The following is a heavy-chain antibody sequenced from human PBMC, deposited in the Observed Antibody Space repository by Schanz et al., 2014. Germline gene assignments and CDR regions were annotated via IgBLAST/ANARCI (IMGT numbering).Heavy chain of an antibody. V-gene: IGHV1-2*02. CDR1: GYTFTGYS. Sequence: QVQLVQSGAEVKNPGASVKVSCKASGYTFTGYSMHWVRQAPGQGLEWMGWINPNSGETNYEQKFKGRVTLTSDTSISTAFMELSGLTSDDTATYFCARARYTGYDCSGYWGQGTLLIVSS. D-gene: IGHD5-12*01. CDR2: INPNSGET. CDR3: ARARYTGYDCSGY. J-gene: IGHJ4*02.